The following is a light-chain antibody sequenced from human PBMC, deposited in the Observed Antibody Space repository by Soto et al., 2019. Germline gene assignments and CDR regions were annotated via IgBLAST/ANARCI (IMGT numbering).Light chain of an antibody. CDR1: RSNIGTNY. CDR2: DNN. J-gene: IGLJ1*01. V-gene: IGLV1-51*01. Sequence: QSALTQPPSVSAAPGQKVTISCSGSRSNIGTNYVSWYQHLPGTAPKLLIYDNNKRTSGIPDRLSGSKSGTSATLGISGLQTGDEADYYCGTWDNSLNGYVFGTGTKVTVL. CDR3: GTWDNSLNGYV.